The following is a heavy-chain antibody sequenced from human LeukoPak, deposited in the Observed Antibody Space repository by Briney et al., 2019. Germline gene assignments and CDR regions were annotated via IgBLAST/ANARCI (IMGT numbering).Heavy chain of an antibody. Sequence: GGSLRLSCAASGFTFSSYSMNWVRQAPGKGLEWVSSISSSSSYIYYADSVKARFTISRDNAKNSLYLQMNSLRAEDTAVYYCAREYDFWSGYSPGNNWFDPWGQGTLVTVSS. V-gene: IGHV3-21*01. CDR1: GFTFSSYS. D-gene: IGHD3-3*01. CDR3: AREYDFWSGYSPGNNWFDP. J-gene: IGHJ5*02. CDR2: ISSSSSYI.